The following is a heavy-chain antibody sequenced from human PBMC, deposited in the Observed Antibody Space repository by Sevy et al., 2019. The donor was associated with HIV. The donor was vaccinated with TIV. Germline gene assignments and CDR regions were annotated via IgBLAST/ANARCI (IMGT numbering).Heavy chain of an antibody. CDR1: ELTVGSLS. CDR2: IYSAGTT. V-gene: IGHV3-53*01. J-gene: IGHJ6*02. Sequence: GGSLRLSCVASELTVGSLSSNWVRQAPGKGLEWVSLIYSAGTTFYSDSVKGRFTISRDNSNNTLDLQMNSLRAEDTAIYYCARIKGASSSYAMDVWGQGTTVTVSS. CDR3: ARIKGASSSYAMDV. D-gene: IGHD2-2*01.